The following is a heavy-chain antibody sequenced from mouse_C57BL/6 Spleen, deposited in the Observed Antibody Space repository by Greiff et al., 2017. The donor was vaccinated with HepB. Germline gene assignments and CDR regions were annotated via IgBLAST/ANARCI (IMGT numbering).Heavy chain of an antibody. V-gene: IGHV5-4*03. J-gene: IGHJ3*01. D-gene: IGHD2-4*01. CDR3: ARGDYDYPPWFAY. CDR1: GFTFSSYA. CDR2: ISDGGSYT. Sequence: EVKLVESGGGLVKPGGSLKLSCAASGFTFSSYAMSWVRQTPEKRLEWVATISDGGSYTYYPDNVKGRFTISRDNAKNNLYLQMSHLKSEDTAMYYCARGDYDYPPWFAYWGQGTLVTVSA.